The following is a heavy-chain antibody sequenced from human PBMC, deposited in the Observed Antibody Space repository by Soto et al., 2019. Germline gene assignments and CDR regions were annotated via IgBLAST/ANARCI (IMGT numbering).Heavy chain of an antibody. J-gene: IGHJ6*02. D-gene: IGHD2-15*01. Sequence: QVQLVQSGAEVKKPGASVKVSCKASGYTFTGYYMHWVRQAPGQGLEWMGWINPNSGGTNYAQKFQGWVTMTRDTSISTAYMELSRLRSDDTAVYYCARDLGRSGYYYYGMDVWGQGTTVTASS. CDR2: INPNSGGT. V-gene: IGHV1-2*04. CDR3: ARDLGRSGYYYYGMDV. CDR1: GYTFTGYY.